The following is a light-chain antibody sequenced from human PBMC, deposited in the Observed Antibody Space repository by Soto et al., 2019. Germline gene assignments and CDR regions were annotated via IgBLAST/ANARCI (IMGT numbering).Light chain of an antibody. V-gene: IGKV1-33*01. Sequence: DVPMTQSPSSLSASVGDRVTITCQASQDVSNYLNWYQQKLGKAPKLLIYDASNLETGVPSRFSGSGSGTYFSFTISSLQPEDFATYYCQQYSNLITFGQGTRLENK. CDR3: QQYSNLIT. CDR1: QDVSNY. J-gene: IGKJ5*01. CDR2: DAS.